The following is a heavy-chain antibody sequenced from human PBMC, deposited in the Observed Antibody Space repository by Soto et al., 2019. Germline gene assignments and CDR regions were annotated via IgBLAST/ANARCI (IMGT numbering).Heavy chain of an antibody. V-gene: IGHV4-31*03. J-gene: IGHJ4*02. CDR2: ISYGGST. CDR3: SRGILV. Sequence: QVQLQESGPGLVKPSQTLSLTCTVSGGSINSGGYCWSWIRQHPGKGLDWIGCISYGGSTSYNPSLMSRVTISVDTSKNQFSLKLTSVTAAETAVYYCSRGILVWGQGALITVSS. D-gene: IGHD5-18*01. CDR1: GGSINSGGYC.